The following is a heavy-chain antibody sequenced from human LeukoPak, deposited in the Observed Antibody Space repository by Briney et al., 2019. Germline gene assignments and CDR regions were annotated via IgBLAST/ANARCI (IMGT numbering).Heavy chain of an antibody. J-gene: IGHJ4*02. Sequence: PSETLSLTCTVSGGSVTTGYYYWGWIRQPPGKALEWIGSFYYSGSTYYNTSLQSRVTISVDTSKTQFSLRLNSVNAADTAVYYCARFDYGSGSYASNFDYWGQGTLVTVSS. CDR3: ARFDYGSGSYASNFDY. CDR2: FYYSGST. V-gene: IGHV4-39*01. CDR1: GGSVTTGYYY. D-gene: IGHD3-10*01.